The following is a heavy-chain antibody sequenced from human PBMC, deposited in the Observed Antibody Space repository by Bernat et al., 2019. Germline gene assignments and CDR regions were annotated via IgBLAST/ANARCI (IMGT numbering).Heavy chain of an antibody. J-gene: IGHJ4*02. D-gene: IGHD3-10*01. CDR2: ITSYGSIT. Sequence: EVQLVESGGGLVQPGGSLRLSCAVSGFTFSRAWMHWVRQVPGQGLDWVSRITSYGSITYADSVKGRFIISRDNAKSTAYLQMNSLRADDTAVYYCWGSESSLGFDNWGQGTLVTVSS. CDR1: GFTFSRAW. CDR3: WGSESSLGFDN. V-gene: IGHV3-74*01.